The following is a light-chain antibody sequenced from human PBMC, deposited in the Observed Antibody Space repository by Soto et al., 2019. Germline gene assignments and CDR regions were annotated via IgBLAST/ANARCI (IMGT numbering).Light chain of an antibody. CDR1: QSVSSN. Sequence: EIVMTQYPATLSVSPGERATLSFRASQSVSSNLAWYQQKPGQAPRLLIYGASTRATGIPARFSGSVSGTEFTLTISSLQSEDFAVYYCQHYNNWPRTFGHGTKVEI. V-gene: IGKV3-15*01. J-gene: IGKJ1*01. CDR3: QHYNNWPRT. CDR2: GAS.